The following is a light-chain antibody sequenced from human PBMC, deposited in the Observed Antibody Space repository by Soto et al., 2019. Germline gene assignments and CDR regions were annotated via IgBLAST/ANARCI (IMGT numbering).Light chain of an antibody. CDR3: QQYGSSPWT. J-gene: IGKJ1*01. CDR1: ESVASNY. V-gene: IGKV3-20*01. Sequence: EIVLTQSPGTLSLSPGDTAALSCRASESVASNYLAWYQQKRGQAPRLLIYTASSRVTGIPDRFSGGGSGADFTLTSSRLEPEDSAVYYCQQYGSSPWTLGQGTKVEI. CDR2: TAS.